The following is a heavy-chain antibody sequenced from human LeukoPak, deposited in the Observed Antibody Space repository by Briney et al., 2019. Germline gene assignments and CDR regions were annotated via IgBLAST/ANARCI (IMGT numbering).Heavy chain of an antibody. CDR2: ITSSGTYI. V-gene: IGHV3-21*01. J-gene: IGHJ6*04. D-gene: IGHD3-3*01. Sequence: GGSLRLSCAASGFLFSSYGMNWVRQAPGRALEWVSSITSSGTYIFYADSVKGRFTISRDNAKNSLYLQMNSLRAEDTAVYYCASTTGGVTPVWGKGTTVTVSS. CDR3: ASTTGGVTPV. CDR1: GFLFSSYG.